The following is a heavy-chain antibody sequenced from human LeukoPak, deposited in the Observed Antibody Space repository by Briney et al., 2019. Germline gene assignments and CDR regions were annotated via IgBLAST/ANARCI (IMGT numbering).Heavy chain of an antibody. CDR1: GYTFTSYY. Sequence: EASVKVSCKASGYTFTSYYMHWVRQAPGQGLEWMGIINPSGGSTSYAQKFQGRVTMTRDTSTSTVYMELSSLRSEDTAVYYCATGLSSGRYYGGFDYWGQGTLVTVSS. CDR2: INPSGGST. V-gene: IGHV1-46*01. J-gene: IGHJ4*02. D-gene: IGHD6-19*01. CDR3: ATGLSSGRYYGGFDY.